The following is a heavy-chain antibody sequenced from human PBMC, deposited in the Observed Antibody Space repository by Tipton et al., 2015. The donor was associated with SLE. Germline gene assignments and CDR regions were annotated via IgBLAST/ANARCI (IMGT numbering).Heavy chain of an antibody. CDR2: INHSGST. D-gene: IGHD5-12*01. CDR1: GGSFSGYY. V-gene: IGHV4-34*01. CDR3: ARRYSGYDHFDY. Sequence: TLSLTCAVCGGSFSGYYWSWIRQPPGKGLEWIGEINHSGSTNYNPSLKSRVTISVDTSKNQFSLKLSSVTAADTAVYYCARRYSGYDHFDYWGQGTLVTVSS. J-gene: IGHJ4*02.